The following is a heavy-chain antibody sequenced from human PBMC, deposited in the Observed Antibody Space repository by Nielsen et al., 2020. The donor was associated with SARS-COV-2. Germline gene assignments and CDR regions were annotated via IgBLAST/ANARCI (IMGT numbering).Heavy chain of an antibody. CDR3: ARDYGGYVGY. J-gene: IGHJ4*02. CDR1: GFTFNIYS. D-gene: IGHD5-12*01. V-gene: IGHV3-48*02. Sequence: GESLKISCAASGFTFNIYSMNWVRQAPGKGLEWVSYISSTSSTIYYADSVKGRFTISRDNAKNSLYLQMNSLRDEDTAVYYCARDYGGYVGYWGQGTLVTVSS. CDR2: ISSTSSTI.